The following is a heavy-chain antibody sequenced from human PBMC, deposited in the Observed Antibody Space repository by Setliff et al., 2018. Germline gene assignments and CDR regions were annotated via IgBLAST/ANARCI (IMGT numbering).Heavy chain of an antibody. CDR3: ARGYYDSYARYYVVGDY. Sequence: SVKVSCKASGGTFSNYGISWVRQAPGQGLEWMGGTIPIFGSTNYAQKFQDRVTIITDESTSTAYMELSSLRSEDTAMYYCARGYYDSYARYYVVGDYWGQGTPVTVSS. CDR2: TIPIFGST. D-gene: IGHD3-22*01. J-gene: IGHJ4*02. V-gene: IGHV1-69*05. CDR1: GGTFSNYG.